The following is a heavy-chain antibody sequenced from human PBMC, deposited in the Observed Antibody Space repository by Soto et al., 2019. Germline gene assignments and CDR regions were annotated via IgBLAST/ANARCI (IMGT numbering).Heavy chain of an antibody. D-gene: IGHD1-20*01. CDR2: ISYDGSNK. Sequence: QVQLVESGGGVVQPGRSLRLSCAASGFTFSSYGMHWVRQAPGKGLEWVAVISYDGSNKYYADSVKGRFTISRDNSKNTLYLQMNSLRAEDTAVYYCAKWGITGTTDYYYCMDVWGQGTTVTVSS. J-gene: IGHJ6*02. CDR1: GFTFSSYG. CDR3: AKWGITGTTDYYYCMDV. V-gene: IGHV3-30*18.